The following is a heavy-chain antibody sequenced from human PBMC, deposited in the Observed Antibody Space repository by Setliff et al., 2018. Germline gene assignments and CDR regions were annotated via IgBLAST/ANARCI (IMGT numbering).Heavy chain of an antibody. CDR2: ISWNSGSI. V-gene: IGHV3-9*03. CDR1: GFTFDDYA. Sequence: PGGSLRLSCAASGFTFDDYAMHWVRQAPGKGLEWVSGISWNSGSIGYVDSVKGRFTISRDNAKNSLYLQMNSLRAEDMALYYCAKDLITTTVPEWLLYTPTTYFDYWGQGTLVTVSS. J-gene: IGHJ4*02. D-gene: IGHD3-3*01. CDR3: AKDLITTTVPEWLLYTPTTYFDY.